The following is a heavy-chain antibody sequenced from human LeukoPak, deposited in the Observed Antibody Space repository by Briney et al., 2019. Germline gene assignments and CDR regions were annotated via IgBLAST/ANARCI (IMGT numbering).Heavy chain of an antibody. CDR3: ARNYDSSGSDAFDI. J-gene: IGHJ3*02. CDR1: GYTFTGYA. V-gene: IGHV7-4-1*02. CDR2: INTNTGNP. D-gene: IGHD3-22*01. Sequence: GASVKVSCKASGYTFTGYAMNWVRQAPGQGLEWMGWINTNTGNPTYAQGFTGRFVFSLDTSVSTAYLQISSLKAEDTAVYYCARNYDSSGSDAFDIWGQGTMVTVSS.